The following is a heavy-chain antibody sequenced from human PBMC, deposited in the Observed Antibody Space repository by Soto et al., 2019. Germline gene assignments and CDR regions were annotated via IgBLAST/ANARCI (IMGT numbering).Heavy chain of an antibody. V-gene: IGHV4-59*01. J-gene: IGHJ4*02. CDR2: VYYTGST. D-gene: IGHD6-19*01. CDR3: ARSVAVPGAHIDY. Sequence: QVQLQESGPGLVKPSETLSLTCSVSGGSISGSYWSWIRQSPGKGLEWFGYVYYTGSTNYSPPLRSRVSISVDTSKNEFSLRLSSVTAADTAVYFCARSVAVPGAHIDYWGQGTQVTVSS. CDR1: GGSISGSY.